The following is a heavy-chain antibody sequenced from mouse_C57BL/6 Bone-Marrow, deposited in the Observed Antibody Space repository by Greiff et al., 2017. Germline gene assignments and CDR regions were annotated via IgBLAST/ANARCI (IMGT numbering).Heavy chain of an antibody. CDR2: IWRGGST. CDR1: GFSLTSYG. CDR3: ASRLGFAY. J-gene: IGHJ3*01. D-gene: IGHD3-1*01. V-gene: IGHV2-4*01. Sequence: VKVIESGPGLVQPSQSLSITCTVSGFSLTSYGVHWVRQPPGKGLEWLGVIWRGGSTDYNAAFISRLSISKDNSKSQVFFKMNSLQADDTAIYYCASRLGFAYWGQGTLVTVSA.